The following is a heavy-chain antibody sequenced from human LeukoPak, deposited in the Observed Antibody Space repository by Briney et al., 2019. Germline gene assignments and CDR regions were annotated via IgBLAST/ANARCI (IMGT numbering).Heavy chain of an antibody. CDR2: IWEDGGNK. CDR1: GFTFSSYG. J-gene: IGHJ6*02. V-gene: IGHV3-33*01. CDR3: PRDKYNSSVGECYCRWRMDV. D-gene: IGHD6-19*01. Sequence: GGSLSLSCAASGFTFSSYGMHWVRQAPGKGLEWVALIWEDGGNKFYADSVKGRFTMSRDNPKNTLYLHINSLRAEDPAGYYCPRDKYNSSVGECYCRWRMDVWGQGTTVSVSS.